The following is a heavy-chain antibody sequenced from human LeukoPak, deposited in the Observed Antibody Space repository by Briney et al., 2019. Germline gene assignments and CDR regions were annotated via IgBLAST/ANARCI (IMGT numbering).Heavy chain of an antibody. D-gene: IGHD6-25*01. V-gene: IGHV4-59*07. CDR1: GGSISSYY. J-gene: IGHJ4*02. CDR3: ARRGRNSSGWQDYL. Sequence: SDTLSLTCTVSGGSISSYYWSWIRQPPGTGLEWIANIYHTGSTNYNPSLSSRVTISIDTAKNQFSLKLTSVTAADTAVYYCARRGRNSSGWQDYLWGQGTLVTVSS. CDR2: IYHTGST.